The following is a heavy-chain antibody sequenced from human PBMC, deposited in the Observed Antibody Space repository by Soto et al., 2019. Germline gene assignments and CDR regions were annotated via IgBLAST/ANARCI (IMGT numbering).Heavy chain of an antibody. D-gene: IGHD3-10*01. CDR3: ASLWFGASDAFDI. CDR1: GYTFTSYY. CDR2: INPSGGST. J-gene: IGHJ3*02. V-gene: IGHV1-46*01. Sequence: ASVKVSCKASGYTFTSYYMHWVRQAPGQGLEWMGIINPSGGSTTYAQKVQGRVTMTRDTSTSTVYMELSSLRSEDTAVYYCASLWFGASDAFDIWGQGTMVTVSS.